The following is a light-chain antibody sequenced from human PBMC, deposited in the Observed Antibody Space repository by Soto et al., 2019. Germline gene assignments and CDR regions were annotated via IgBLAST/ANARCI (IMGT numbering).Light chain of an antibody. CDR2: GAS. Sequence: EIVLTQSPGTLSLSPGERATLSCRASQSVSSNYLAWYQQKPGQAPRLLIYGASSRATGIPDRFSGSGSGTDFTLTIIRLEPEDFAVYYCQQYGSSPLTFGGGTKVEIK. CDR3: QQYGSSPLT. V-gene: IGKV3-20*01. CDR1: QSVSSNY. J-gene: IGKJ4*01.